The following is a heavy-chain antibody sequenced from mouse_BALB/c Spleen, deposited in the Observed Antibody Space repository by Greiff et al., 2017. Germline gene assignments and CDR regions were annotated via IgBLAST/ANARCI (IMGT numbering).Heavy chain of an antibody. CDR3: AYYRYDEGDY. V-gene: IGHV1-77*01. CDR1: GYTFTDYV. CDR2: IFPGSGST. Sequence: VKLMESGPELVKPGASVKMSCKASGYTFTDYVISWVKQRTGQGLEWIGVIFPGSGSTYYNEKFKGKATLTADKSSNTAYMQLSSLTSEDSAVYSVAYYRYDEGDYWGQGTTLTVSA. D-gene: IGHD2-14*01. J-gene: IGHJ2*01.